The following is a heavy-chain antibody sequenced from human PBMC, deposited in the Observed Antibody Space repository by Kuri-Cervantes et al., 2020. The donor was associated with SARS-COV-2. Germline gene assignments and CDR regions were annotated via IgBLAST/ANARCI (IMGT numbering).Heavy chain of an antibody. V-gene: IGHV1-69*05. D-gene: IGHD3-10*01. J-gene: IGHJ3*02. CDR1: GGTFSSYA. Sequence: SVKVSCKASGGTFSSYAISWVRQAPGQGLEWMGGIIPTFGTANYAQKFQGRVTITTDESTSTAYMELSSLRSEDTAVYYCARSRFGDYLDAFDIWGQGTMVTVSS. CDR2: IIPTFGTA. CDR3: ARSRFGDYLDAFDI.